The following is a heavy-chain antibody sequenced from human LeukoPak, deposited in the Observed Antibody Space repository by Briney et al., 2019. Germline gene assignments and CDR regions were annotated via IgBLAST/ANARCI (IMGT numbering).Heavy chain of an antibody. Sequence: GGSLRLSCAASGYTFSDYSVNWVRQVPGKGLEWVSSISSSGTYIYYADSVKGRFTISRDNAKNSLFLQMNSLRAEDTAVYYCVNGNDPDYVWGTYRLDAFDIWGEGTMVIVSS. CDR1: GYTFSDYS. D-gene: IGHD3-16*02. CDR3: VNGNDPDYVWGTYRLDAFDI. V-gene: IGHV3-21*01. J-gene: IGHJ3*02. CDR2: ISSSGTYI.